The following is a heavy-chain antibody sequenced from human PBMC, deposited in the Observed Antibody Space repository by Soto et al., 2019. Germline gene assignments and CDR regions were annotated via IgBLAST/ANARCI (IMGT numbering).Heavy chain of an antibody. Sequence: EVQLVESGGGLVQPGRSLRLSCAASGFTFDDYAMHWVRRVPGKGLEWVSSISWNSNIIGYADSVKGRFTISRDTAKNSLYLQMNSLRPEDTALYYCAKGGPDGFCSGGRCYFDYWGQGTLVTVAS. J-gene: IGHJ4*02. V-gene: IGHV3-9*01. D-gene: IGHD2-15*01. CDR1: GFTFDDYA. CDR2: ISWNSNII. CDR3: AKGGPDGFCSGGRCYFDY.